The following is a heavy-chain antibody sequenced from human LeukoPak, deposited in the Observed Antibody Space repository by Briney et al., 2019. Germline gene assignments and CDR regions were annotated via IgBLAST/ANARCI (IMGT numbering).Heavy chain of an antibody. CDR3: ASVRWLQIGSDY. CDR1: GFTFSNSW. J-gene: IGHJ4*02. D-gene: IGHD5-24*01. CDR2: IKQDGSEK. V-gene: IGHV3-7*01. Sequence: PGGSLRLSCAASGFTFSNSWMSWVRQAPGKGLEWVANIKQDGSEKYYVDSVKVRFTISRDNAKNSLYLQMNSLRAEDTAVYYCASVRWLQIGSDYWGQGTLVTVSS.